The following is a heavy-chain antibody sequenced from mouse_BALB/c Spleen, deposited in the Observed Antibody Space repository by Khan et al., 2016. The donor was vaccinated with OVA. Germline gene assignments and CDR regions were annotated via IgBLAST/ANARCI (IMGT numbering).Heavy chain of an antibody. CDR2: INPHIGET. CDR3: ARIYRSDFDY. Sequence: VQLQQSGPELVKPGASVKISCKASGYSFTGYFMNWVKQSHGKSLEWIGRINPHIGETFYNQKFTGKATLTVDESSSTAHMELRSLASEDSAVYYCARIYRSDFDYWGQGTTLTVSS. D-gene: IGHD1-1*01. V-gene: IGHV1-20*02. J-gene: IGHJ2*01. CDR1: GYSFTGYF.